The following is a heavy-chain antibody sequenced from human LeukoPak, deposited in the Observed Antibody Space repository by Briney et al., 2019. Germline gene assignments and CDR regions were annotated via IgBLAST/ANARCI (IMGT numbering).Heavy chain of an antibody. D-gene: IGHD2-15*01. CDR3: ARDMRGPYWYYFDY. CDR1: GGTFSSYA. Sequence: SVKVSCKAPGGTFSSYAISWVRQAPGQGLEWMGGIIPIFGTANYAQKFQGRVTITADESTSTAYMELSSLRSEDTAVYYCARDMRGPYWYYFDYWGQGTLVTVSS. J-gene: IGHJ4*02. CDR2: IIPIFGTA. V-gene: IGHV1-69*13.